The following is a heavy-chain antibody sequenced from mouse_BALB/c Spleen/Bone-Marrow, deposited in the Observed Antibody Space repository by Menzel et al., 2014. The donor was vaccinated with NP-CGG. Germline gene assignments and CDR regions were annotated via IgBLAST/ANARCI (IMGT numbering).Heavy chain of an antibody. Sequence: QVTLKVCGPGILQPPQTLSLTCSFSGLSLSTSGMGVGWIRQPSGKGLEWLAHIWWDDVKSYNPALKRRLTTSKVTSSSQVFLKSASVDTADAATYYCARIRYDGAIYAIDYWGQGTSVTVSP. V-gene: IGHV8-8*01. CDR2: IWWDDVK. D-gene: IGHD2-14*01. CDR3: ARIRYDGAIYAIDY. J-gene: IGHJ4*01. CDR1: GLSLSTSGMG.